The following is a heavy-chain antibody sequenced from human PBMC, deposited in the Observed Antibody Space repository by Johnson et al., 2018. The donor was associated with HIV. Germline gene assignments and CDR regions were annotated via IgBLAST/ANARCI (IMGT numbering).Heavy chain of an antibody. Sequence: VQLVESGGGLIQPGGSLRLSCAASGFTVSSNYMSWVRPAPGKGLEWVSAISGSGGSTYYADSVKGRFPISRDNSKNTLYLQINSLSAEDTALYYCARDLAYGDIVLVSAFDIWGQGTMVTVSS. J-gene: IGHJ3*02. CDR2: SGSGGST. D-gene: IGHD2-8*02. CDR3: ARDLAYGDIVLVSAFDI. CDR1: GFTVSSNY. V-gene: IGHV3-53*01.